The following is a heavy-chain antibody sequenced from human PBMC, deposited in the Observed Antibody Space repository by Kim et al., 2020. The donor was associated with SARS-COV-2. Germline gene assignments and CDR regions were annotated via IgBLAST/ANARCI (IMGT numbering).Heavy chain of an antibody. CDR3: ARDYYAQAEY. V-gene: IGHV3-74*01. D-gene: IGHD3-10*01. CDR1: GFTFSNYW. Sequence: GGSLRFSCAASGFTFSNYWMQWVRQVPGKGLAWVSRINNDGTYMKYAESVEGRFTISRDNAKNTVYLQMNSLRGDDTAVYYCARDYYAQAEYWGQGTLVTVSS. CDR2: INNDGTYM. J-gene: IGHJ4*02.